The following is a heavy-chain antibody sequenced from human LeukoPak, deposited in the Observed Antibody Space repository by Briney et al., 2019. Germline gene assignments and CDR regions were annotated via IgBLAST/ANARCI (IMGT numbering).Heavy chain of an antibody. CDR1: GYTFTSYY. V-gene: IGHV1-46*01. J-gene: IGHJ5*02. CDR2: INPSGGST. CDR3: ARDPADCSSTSCPNNWFDP. Sequence: ASVKVSCKASGYTFTSYYMHWVRQAPGQGLEWMGIINPSGGSTSYAQKFQGRVTMTRDTSTSTVYMELSSLRSEDTAVYYCARDPADCSSTSCPNNWFDPWGQGTLVTVSS. D-gene: IGHD2-2*01.